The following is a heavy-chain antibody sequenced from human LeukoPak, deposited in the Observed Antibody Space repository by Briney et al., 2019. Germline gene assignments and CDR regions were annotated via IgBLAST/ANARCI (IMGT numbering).Heavy chain of an antibody. V-gene: IGHV3-15*07. CDR3: TTDLLRDSSSGWVDY. CDR2: IKSKTDGGTT. Sequence: GGSLRLSCAASGFTFSNAWMSWVRQAPGKGLEWVGRIKSKTDGGTTDYAAPVEGRFTISRDDSKNTLYLQMNSLKTEDTAVYYCTTDLLRDSSSGWVDYWGQGTLVTVSS. CDR1: GFTFSNAW. J-gene: IGHJ4*02. D-gene: IGHD6-19*01.